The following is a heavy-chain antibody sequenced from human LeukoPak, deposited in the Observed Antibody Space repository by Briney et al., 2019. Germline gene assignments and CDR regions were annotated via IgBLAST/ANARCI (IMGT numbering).Heavy chain of an antibody. CDR1: SGSFSGYY. J-gene: IGHJ4*02. D-gene: IGHD3-10*01. V-gene: IGHV4-34*01. CDR3: ARGHTRTTMLRGSRSAYYFDY. Sequence: SETLSLTCSVYSGSFSGYYWSWIRQPPGKGLEWIGEINHSVGTNYNPSLKSRVTMSLDTSKNQFSLKLSSVTAADTAVYYCARGHTRTTMLRGSRSAYYFDYWGQGTLVTVSS. CDR2: INHSVGT.